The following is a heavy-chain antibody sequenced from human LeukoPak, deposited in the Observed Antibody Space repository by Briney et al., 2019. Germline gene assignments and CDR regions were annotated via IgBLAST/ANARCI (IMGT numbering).Heavy chain of an antibody. Sequence: SETLSLTCTVSGGSISSYYWSWIRQPPGKGLEWIGYIYYSGSTNYNPSLKSRVTISVDTSKNQFSLKLSSVTAADTAVYYCARTSGSYRPIDYWGQGTLVTVSS. V-gene: IGHV4-59*12. CDR1: GGSISSYY. D-gene: IGHD1-26*01. J-gene: IGHJ4*02. CDR3: ARTSGSYRPIDY. CDR2: IYYSGST.